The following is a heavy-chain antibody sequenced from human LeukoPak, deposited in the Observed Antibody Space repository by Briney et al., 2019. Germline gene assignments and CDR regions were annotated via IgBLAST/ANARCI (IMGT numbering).Heavy chain of an antibody. CDR2: ISWDGGST. CDR3: AKDENSSGTTGSLDY. D-gene: IGHD3-22*01. J-gene: IGHJ4*02. CDR1: GFTFDDYT. Sequence: GGSLRLSCAASGFTFDDYTMHWVRQAPGKGLEWVSLISWDGGSTYYADSVKGRFTIFRDNSKNSLYLQMNSLRTDDTALYYCAKDENSSGTTGSLDYWGQGTLVTVSS. V-gene: IGHV3-43*01.